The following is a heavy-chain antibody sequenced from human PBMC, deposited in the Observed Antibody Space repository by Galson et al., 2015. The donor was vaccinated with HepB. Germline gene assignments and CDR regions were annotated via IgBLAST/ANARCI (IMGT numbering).Heavy chain of an antibody. CDR2: IIPILATP. CDR3: ARADSGTAHFDY. D-gene: IGHD1-26*01. Sequence: SVKVSCKASRNTFNNYAINWVRQAPGQGLEWLGGIIPILATPHYAQKFQGRLTISADTSSSTSYMELTRLTSDDTAVYYCARADSGTAHFDYWGQGTLVSVSS. V-gene: IGHV1-69*10. J-gene: IGHJ4*02. CDR1: RNTFNNYA.